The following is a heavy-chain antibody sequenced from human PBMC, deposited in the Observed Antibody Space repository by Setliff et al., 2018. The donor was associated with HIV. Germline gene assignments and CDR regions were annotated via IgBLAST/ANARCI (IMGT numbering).Heavy chain of an antibody. J-gene: IGHJ3*01. CDR3: VGDPKTTTQVAFDF. Sequence: LSLTCAVYGESFSAYYWSWIRQPPGKGLEWIGQINHSGSTNYNPSLKTRVSISIDTSKNQLSLKLSSVTAADTAVYYCVGDPKTTTQVAFDFWGQGTMVTVSS. V-gene: IGHV4-34*01. CDR2: INHSGST. D-gene: IGHD3-16*01. CDR1: GESFSAYY.